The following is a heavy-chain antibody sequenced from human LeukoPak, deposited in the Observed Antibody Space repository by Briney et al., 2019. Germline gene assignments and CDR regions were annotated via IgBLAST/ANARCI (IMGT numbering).Heavy chain of an antibody. CDR3: ARFRYCSSTSCRQLRAEYFQH. CDR1: GYTFTSYD. Sequence: ASVKVSCKASGYTFTSYDINWVRQATGQGLKWMGWMNPNSGNTGYAQKFQGRVTITRNTSISTAYMELSSLRSGDTAVYYCARFRYCSSTSCRQLRAEYFQHWGQGTLVTVSS. CDR2: MNPNSGNT. D-gene: IGHD2-2*01. V-gene: IGHV1-8*03. J-gene: IGHJ1*01.